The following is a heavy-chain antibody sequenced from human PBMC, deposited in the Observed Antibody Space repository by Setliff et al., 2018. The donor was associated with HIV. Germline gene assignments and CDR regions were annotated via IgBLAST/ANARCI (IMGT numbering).Heavy chain of an antibody. CDR3: ARHFPSISLFFGDPGPFDR. V-gene: IGHV4-59*08. CDR2: IFDSEDN. Sequence: SETLSLTCSVSGDSITHYYWNWIRQPPGKGLEWIGNIFDSEDNNYNPSLKSRVSMSVDTSKNQFSLKLTSVTAADTAVYFCARHFPSISLFFGDPGPFDRWGQGALVTVSS. J-gene: IGHJ4*02. D-gene: IGHD3-10*01. CDR1: GDSITHYY.